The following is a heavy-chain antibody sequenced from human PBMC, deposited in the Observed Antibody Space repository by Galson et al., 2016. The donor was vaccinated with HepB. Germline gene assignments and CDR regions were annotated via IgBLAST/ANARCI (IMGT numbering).Heavy chain of an antibody. CDR1: GDSVTSGNYY. J-gene: IGHJ5*02. CDR3: ASLGYCGGGTCSSTSFS. Sequence: SETLSLTCTVSGDSVTSGNYYWSWIRQPPGKGLEWIGYVYYSGYTNYNPALKSRVTVSADTSKNQYPLTLSSVTAADTAVYFCASLGYCGGGTCSSTSFSWGQGTLVTVSS. CDR2: VYYSGYT. D-gene: IGHD2-15*01. V-gene: IGHV4-61*01.